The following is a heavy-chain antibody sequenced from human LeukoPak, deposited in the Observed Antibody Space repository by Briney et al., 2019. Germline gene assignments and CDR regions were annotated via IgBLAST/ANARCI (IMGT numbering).Heavy chain of an antibody. D-gene: IGHD6-13*01. J-gene: IGHJ6*03. Sequence: GGSLRLSCAASGFTFSSYWMSWVRQAPGKGLEWVANIKQDGSEKYYVDSVKGRFTISRDNAKNSLYLQMNSLRAEDTAVYYCARSPDSTHYYYYMDVWGKGTTVTVSS. CDR3: ARSPDSTHYYYYMDV. V-gene: IGHV3-7*01. CDR2: IKQDGSEK. CDR1: GFTFSSYW.